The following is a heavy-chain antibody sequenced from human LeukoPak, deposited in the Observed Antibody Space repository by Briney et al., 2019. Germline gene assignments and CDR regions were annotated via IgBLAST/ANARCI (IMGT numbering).Heavy chain of an antibody. D-gene: IGHD5-18*01. V-gene: IGHV4-59*11. CDR2: VFYTGST. CDR3: ARGTSMVPHGS. J-gene: IGHJ4*02. CDR1: GGSINTHY. Sequence: SETLSLTCTVSGGSINTHYYSWIRQPPGKGLEWIGYVFYTGSTKYSPSLKGRVAISIDRSRNQFSLRLKSLTAADTARYYCARGTSMVPHGSWGQGILVTVSS.